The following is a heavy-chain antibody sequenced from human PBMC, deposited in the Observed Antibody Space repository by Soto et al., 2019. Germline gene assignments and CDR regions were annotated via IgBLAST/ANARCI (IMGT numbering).Heavy chain of an antibody. Sequence: PSETLSLTCTVSGGSVKSISYYWGWIRQPPGKGLEWLGTLYYSGSTSYNPSLRSRVTISEDTSKNQFSLKLSSVTAADTAVYYCARRNAGGYDRYYFDYWGQGTLVTVSS. V-gene: IGHV4-39*01. J-gene: IGHJ4*02. CDR3: ARRNAGGYDRYYFDY. CDR2: LYYSGST. CDR1: GGSVKSISYY. D-gene: IGHD5-12*01.